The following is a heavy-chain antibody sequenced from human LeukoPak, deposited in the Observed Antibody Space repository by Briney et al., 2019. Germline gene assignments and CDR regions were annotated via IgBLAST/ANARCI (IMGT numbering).Heavy chain of an antibody. J-gene: IGHJ4*02. V-gene: IGHV3-23*01. D-gene: IGHD3-10*01. CDR1: GFTFSSYD. Sequence: GGSLRLSCTAAGFTFSSYDMSWVRQGPGKGLEWVAGISGSGVSTYYADSVKGRFSISRDNSRSTLFLQMNSPRAEDTAVYYCAKEEGAWGSESSGTFDYWGQGTLVTVSS. CDR3: AKEEGAWGSESSGTFDY. CDR2: ISGSGVST.